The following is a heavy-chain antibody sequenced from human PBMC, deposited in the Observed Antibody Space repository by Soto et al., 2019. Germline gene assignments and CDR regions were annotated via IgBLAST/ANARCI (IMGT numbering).Heavy chain of an antibody. CDR3: ARATYYDDSSGYSDRGLAY. CDR2: IYYSGNT. Sequence: QVQLQESGPGLVKPSQTLSLTCTVSGGSISSGGYYWSWIRQHPGKGLEWLGYIYYSGNTYYNPSLKSRVTISEDMSKTQFSLKRSSVTAADTAVYYCARATYYDDSSGYSDRGLAYWGQGTLVTVSS. J-gene: IGHJ4*02. CDR1: GGSISSGGYY. V-gene: IGHV4-31*03. D-gene: IGHD3-22*01.